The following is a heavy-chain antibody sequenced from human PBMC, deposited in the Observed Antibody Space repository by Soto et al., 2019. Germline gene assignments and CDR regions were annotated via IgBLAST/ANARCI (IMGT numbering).Heavy chain of an antibody. V-gene: IGHV4-59*08. CDR3: ARRPIVAADYYYMDV. J-gene: IGHJ6*03. D-gene: IGHD6-13*01. Sequence: QVQLQESGPGLVKPSETLSLTCSVSGVSISSYYWSWIRHPPGKGLEWIGNVFYTGSTSYNPSLESRVTLSLDTSKNQLSLTLESVTAEDTAVYYCARRPIVAADYYYMDVWGKGTTVIVSS. CDR1: GVSISSYY. CDR2: VFYTGST.